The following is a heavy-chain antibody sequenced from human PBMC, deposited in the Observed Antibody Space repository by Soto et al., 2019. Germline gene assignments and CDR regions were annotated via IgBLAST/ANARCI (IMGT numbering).Heavy chain of an antibody. V-gene: IGHV4-59*01. CDR3: ARGEYRYGHFDY. CDR1: GGSISGYY. CDR2: IYYSGST. J-gene: IGHJ4*02. Sequence: SETLSLTCSVPGGSISGYYWSWIRQPPGKGLELIGYIYYSGSTNYNPFLKSRVTISVDTSKHHFSLRLSSVTAPDAAMYYFARGEYRYGHFDYGRQRNLVTVSS. D-gene: IGHD5-18*01.